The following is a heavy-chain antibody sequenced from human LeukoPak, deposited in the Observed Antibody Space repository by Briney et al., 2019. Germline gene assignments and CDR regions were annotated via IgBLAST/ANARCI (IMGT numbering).Heavy chain of an antibody. CDR3: ARHQGIAVAVYFDY. V-gene: IGHV5-51*01. CDR2: IYPGDSDT. Sequence: GESLKTSCKGSGYSFTSYWIGWVLQMPGKGLEWMVIIYPGDSDTRYSPSFQGQVTISADKSISTAYLQWSSLKASDTAMYYCARHQGIAVAVYFDYWGQGTLVTVSS. CDR1: GYSFTSYW. J-gene: IGHJ4*02. D-gene: IGHD6-19*01.